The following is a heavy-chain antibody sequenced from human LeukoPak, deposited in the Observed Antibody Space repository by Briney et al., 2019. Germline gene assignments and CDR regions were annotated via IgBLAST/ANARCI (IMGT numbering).Heavy chain of an antibody. CDR1: GFSFSSYS. D-gene: IGHD3-10*02. Sequence: PGGSLRLSCAASGFSFSSYSMNWVRQAPGKGLEWVATMTRSGTIYYADSVKGRFTISRDNAKNPVYLQMNSLRDEDTALYSCARAQTMFWEFDGFDIWGRGTKVTVSS. J-gene: IGHJ3*02. CDR3: ARAQTMFWEFDGFDI. V-gene: IGHV3-69-1*01. CDR2: MTRSGTI.